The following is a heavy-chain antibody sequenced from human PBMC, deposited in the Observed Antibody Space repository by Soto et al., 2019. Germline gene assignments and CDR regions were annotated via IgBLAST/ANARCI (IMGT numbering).Heavy chain of an antibody. CDR1: AFTLSDYA. D-gene: IGHD6-19*01. Sequence: PGGSLRLSCVASAFTLSDYAMTWVRQAPGKGLEWVSAISGSGGSTDYADSVKGRFTISRDNSRNTLFLQMNSLRAEDTAVYYCARDMSRIAVAGTGFDYWGQGTLVTVSS. CDR2: ISGSGGST. J-gene: IGHJ4*02. V-gene: IGHV3-23*01. CDR3: ARDMSRIAVAGTGFDY.